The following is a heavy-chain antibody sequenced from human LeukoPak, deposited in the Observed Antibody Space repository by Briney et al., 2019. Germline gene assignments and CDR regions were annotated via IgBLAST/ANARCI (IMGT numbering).Heavy chain of an antibody. D-gene: IGHD3-10*01. CDR1: GGSFSGYY. Sequence: SETLSLTCAVYGGSFSGYYWSWIRQPPGKGLEWIGEINHSGSTNYNPSLKSRVTISVDTSKNQFSLKLSSVTAADTAVYYCARESKNYYGSGKYYYYMDVWGKGTTVTVSS. V-gene: IGHV4-34*01. J-gene: IGHJ6*03. CDR2: INHSGST. CDR3: ARESKNYYGSGKYYYYMDV.